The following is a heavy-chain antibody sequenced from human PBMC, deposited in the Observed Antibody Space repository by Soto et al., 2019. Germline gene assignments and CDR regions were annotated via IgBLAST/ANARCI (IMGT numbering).Heavy chain of an antibody. D-gene: IGHD4-17*01. V-gene: IGHV1-46*01. CDR1: GYTFTSYY. CDR2: INPSGGHT. CDR3: ARYSMTTVTFDY. J-gene: IGHJ4*02. Sequence: ASVKVSCKASGYTFTSYYMNWVRQAPGQGLEWLGIINPSGGHTTYAQRFLGRVTMTSDTSTSTVHMELGSLTSEDTAVYYCARYSMTTVTFDYWGQGTLVTVSS.